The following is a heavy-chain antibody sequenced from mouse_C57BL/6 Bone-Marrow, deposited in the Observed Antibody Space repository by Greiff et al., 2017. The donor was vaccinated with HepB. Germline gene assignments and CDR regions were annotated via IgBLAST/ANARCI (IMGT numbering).Heavy chain of an antibody. V-gene: IGHV1-69*01. CDR3: AREGGVVAHFDY. J-gene: IGHJ2*01. D-gene: IGHD1-1*01. Sequence: VQLKQPGAELVMPGASVKLSCKASGYTFTSYWMHWVKQRPGQGLEWIGEIDPSDSYTNYNQKFKGKSTLTVDKSSSTAYMQLSSLTSEDSAVYYCAREGGVVAHFDYWGQGTTLTVSS. CDR2: IDPSDSYT. CDR1: GYTFTSYW.